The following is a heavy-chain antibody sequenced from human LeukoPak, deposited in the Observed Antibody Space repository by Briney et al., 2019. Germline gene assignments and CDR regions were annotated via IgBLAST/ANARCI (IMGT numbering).Heavy chain of an antibody. CDR1: GFTFSSCA. Sequence: GGSLRLSCAASGFTFSSCAMSWVRQAPGKGLEWVSSISGSGGNTYYADSVKGRFTISRDNAKNSLYLQMNSLRAEDTAVYYCARHPDYYDSSALDYWGQGTLVTVSS. CDR2: ISGSGGNT. V-gene: IGHV3-23*01. D-gene: IGHD3-22*01. CDR3: ARHPDYYDSSALDY. J-gene: IGHJ4*02.